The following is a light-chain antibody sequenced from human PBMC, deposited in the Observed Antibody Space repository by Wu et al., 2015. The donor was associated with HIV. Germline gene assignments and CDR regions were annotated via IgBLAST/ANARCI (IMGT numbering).Light chain of an antibody. CDR2: EAS. CDR3: QQRGHPLT. J-gene: IGKJ4*01. CDR1: QTVSKY. V-gene: IGKV3-11*01. Sequence: EVVLTQFPATLSLSKGERATLSCSASQTVSKYLAWYQHRPGQSPRLLIYEASNRAAGVPARFSGSGSGTRFTLTISSLEPEDAATYYCQQRGHPLTFGGGTKVEIK.